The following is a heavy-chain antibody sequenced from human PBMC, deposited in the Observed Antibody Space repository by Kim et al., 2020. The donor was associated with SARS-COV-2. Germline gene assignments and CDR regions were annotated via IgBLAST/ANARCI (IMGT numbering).Heavy chain of an antibody. V-gene: IGHV4-34*01. D-gene: IGHD2-2*02. CDR2: INHSGST. CDR3: ARGRGSTIPWVFDY. J-gene: IGHJ4*02. Sequence: SETLSLTCAVYGGSFSDYYWSWIRQPPGKGLEWIGEINHSGSTNYNPSLKSRVTISVDTSKNQFSLKLSFVTAADTALYYCARGRGSTIPWVFDYWGQETLVTVSS. CDR1: GGSFSDYY.